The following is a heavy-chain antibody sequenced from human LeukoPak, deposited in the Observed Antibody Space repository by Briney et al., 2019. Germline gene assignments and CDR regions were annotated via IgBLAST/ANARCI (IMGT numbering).Heavy chain of an antibody. CDR3: ARDESSSRYLNRYFVS. V-gene: IGHV1-18*01. Sequence: ASVKVSCKASVYTFNSYGISWVRQAPGQGLEWMGWISAYSGNTNYEQKLQGRVTMTTDTSTTTAYMELRSLRSDDTAVYYCARDESSSRYLNRYFVSWGQGTLVTVSS. CDR1: VYTFNSYG. J-gene: IGHJ4*02. D-gene: IGHD6-13*01. CDR2: ISAYSGNT.